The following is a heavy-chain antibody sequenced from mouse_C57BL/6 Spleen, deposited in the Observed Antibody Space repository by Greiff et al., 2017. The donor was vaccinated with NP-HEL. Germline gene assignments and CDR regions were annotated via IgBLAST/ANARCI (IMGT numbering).Heavy chain of an antibody. Sequence: QVQLKQPGAELVMPGASVKLSCKASGYTFTSYWMHWVKQRPGQGLEWIGEIDPSDSYTNYNQKFKGKSTLTVDKSSSTAYMQLSSLTSEDSAVDYCARSGRRGGDFDYWGQGTTLTVSS. V-gene: IGHV1-69*01. J-gene: IGHJ2*01. CDR2: IDPSDSYT. CDR1: GYTFTSYW. CDR3: ARSGRRGGDFDY. D-gene: IGHD3-1*01.